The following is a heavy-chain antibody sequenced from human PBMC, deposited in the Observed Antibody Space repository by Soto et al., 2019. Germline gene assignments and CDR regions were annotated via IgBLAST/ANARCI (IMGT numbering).Heavy chain of an antibody. D-gene: IGHD6-6*01. CDR2: ISGGGGST. J-gene: IGHJ3*02. CDR1: GFTFSSYA. Sequence: GGSLRLSCAASGFTFSSYAMSWVRQAPGKGLEWVSAISGGGGSTYYADSVKGRFTISRDNSKNTLYLQMNSLRAEDTAVYYCAKDLEYSTSPDAFDNWGQGSMVTVSS. CDR3: AKDLEYSTSPDAFDN. V-gene: IGHV3-23*01.